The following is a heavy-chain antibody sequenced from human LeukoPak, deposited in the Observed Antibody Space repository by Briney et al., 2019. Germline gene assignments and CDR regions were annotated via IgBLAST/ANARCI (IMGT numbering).Heavy chain of an antibody. V-gene: IGHV4-59*01. CDR1: GGSISSYY. CDR3: ARAGGYSRRGRGAEIDY. J-gene: IGHJ4*02. D-gene: IGHD6-13*01. Sequence: SETLSLTCTVSGGSISSYYWSWIRQPPGKGLEWIGYIYYSGSTNYNPSLKRRVTISVDASKNQFSLKLSSVTAADTAVYYWARAGGYSRRGRGAEIDYWGQGTLVTVSS. CDR2: IYYSGST.